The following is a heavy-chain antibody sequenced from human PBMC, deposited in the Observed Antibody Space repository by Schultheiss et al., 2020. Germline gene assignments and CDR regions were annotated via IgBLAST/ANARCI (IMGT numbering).Heavy chain of an antibody. CDR2: INWNGGST. J-gene: IGHJ4*02. Sequence: GESLKISCAASGFTFSSYDMHWVRQATGKGLEWVSGINWNGGSTGYADSVKGRFTISRDNAKNSLYLQMNSLRAEDTALYYCARRGYSYGRLDYWGQGTLVTVSS. V-gene: IGHV3-20*04. CDR3: ARRGYSYGRLDY. CDR1: GFTFSSYD. D-gene: IGHD5-18*01.